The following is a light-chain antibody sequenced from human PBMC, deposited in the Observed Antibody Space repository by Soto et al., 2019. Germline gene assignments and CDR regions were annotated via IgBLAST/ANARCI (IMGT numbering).Light chain of an antibody. CDR1: QGVSSY. V-gene: IGKV3-11*01. Sequence: EIVLTQSPATLSLSPGERATLSCRASQGVSSYLAWYQHKPGQAPRLLIYNASNRATGIPARFSGSGSGTDFTLTISSLEPEDFATYYCQHYNSYSEAFGQGTKVELK. CDR2: NAS. J-gene: IGKJ1*01. CDR3: QHYNSYSEA.